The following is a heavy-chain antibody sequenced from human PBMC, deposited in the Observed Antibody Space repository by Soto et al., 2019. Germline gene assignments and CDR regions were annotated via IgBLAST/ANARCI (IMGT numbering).Heavy chain of an antibody. Sequence: QVQLVQSGAEVKKPGASVKVSCKASGYTFTTYGITWVRQAPGQGLEWMGWISTYNGNTTYPQKLQGKDTMTTDTSTRTAYMELRSLRSDDRAVYYGARERYCISSGCSLDCWGQGTLVTVSS. CDR3: ARERYCISSGCSLDC. V-gene: IGHV1-18*01. D-gene: IGHD2-2*01. CDR1: GYTFTTYG. CDR2: ISTYNGNT. J-gene: IGHJ4*02.